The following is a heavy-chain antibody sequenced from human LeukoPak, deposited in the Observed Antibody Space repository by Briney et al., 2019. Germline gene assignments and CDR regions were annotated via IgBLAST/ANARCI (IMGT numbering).Heavy chain of an antibody. Sequence: GGSLRLSCAASGFTFSSYSMNWVRQAPGKGLEWVSSISSSSSYIYYADSVKGRFTISRDNAKNSLYLQMNSPRAEDTTVYYCARDFHSGSYFGYFDYWGQGTLVTVSS. V-gene: IGHV3-21*01. CDR3: ARDFHSGSYFGYFDY. CDR1: GFTFSSYS. D-gene: IGHD1-26*01. J-gene: IGHJ4*02. CDR2: ISSSSSYI.